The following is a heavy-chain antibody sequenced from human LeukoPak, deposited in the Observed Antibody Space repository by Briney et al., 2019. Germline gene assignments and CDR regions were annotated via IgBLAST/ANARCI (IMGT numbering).Heavy chain of an antibody. D-gene: IGHD2-21*01. CDR1: GFTFSSYS. CDR2: ISSSSSTI. Sequence: SGGSLRLSCAASGFTFSSYSMNWVRQAPGKGLEWVSYISSSSSTIYYADSVKGRFTISRDNAKNSLYLQMNSLRDEDTVVYYCARDPSFYCGGDCYPDAFDIWGQGTMVTVSS. V-gene: IGHV3-48*02. CDR3: ARDPSFYCGGDCYPDAFDI. J-gene: IGHJ3*02.